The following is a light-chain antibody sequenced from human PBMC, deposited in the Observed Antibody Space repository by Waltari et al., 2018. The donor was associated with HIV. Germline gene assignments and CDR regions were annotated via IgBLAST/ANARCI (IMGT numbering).Light chain of an antibody. V-gene: IGKV1-5*03. CDR3: LQYSDHSWT. Sequence: DIQMTQSPSTLPASVGGRVTISCRASQSISTWLSWYQQKPGKAPKLLIHKASSLEPGVSSRFSGSGSGTEFVLTISSLRTEDFATYYCLQYSDHSWTFGQGTKV. CDR1: QSISTW. J-gene: IGKJ1*01. CDR2: KAS.